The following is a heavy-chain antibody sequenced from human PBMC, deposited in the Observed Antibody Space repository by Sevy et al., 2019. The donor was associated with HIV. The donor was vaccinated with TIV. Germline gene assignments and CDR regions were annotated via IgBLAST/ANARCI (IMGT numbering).Heavy chain of an antibody. J-gene: IGHJ3*02. Sequence: GGSLRLSCAASGFTFSSYAMNWVRQAPGKGLQWVSAISGADSSTHYADSVKGRFTISRDNSKNTLYLQMISLRAEDTAIYYCAKDVVVLIGDAFDIWGQGTMVTVSS. V-gene: IGHV3-23*01. CDR3: AKDVVVLIGDAFDI. CDR1: GFTFSSYA. D-gene: IGHD3-22*01. CDR2: ISGADSST.